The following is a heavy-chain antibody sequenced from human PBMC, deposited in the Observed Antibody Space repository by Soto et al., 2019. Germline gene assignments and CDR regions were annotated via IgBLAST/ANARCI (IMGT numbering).Heavy chain of an antibody. V-gene: IGHV3-33*01. CDR1: GFTFSSYG. J-gene: IGHJ6*02. D-gene: IGHD4-17*01. Sequence: GGSLRLSCAASGFTFSSYGMHWVRQAPGKGLEWVAVIWYDGSNKYYADSVKGRFTISRDNSKNTLYLQMNSLRAEDTAVYYCARLDYGDYVLRGFSPYYGMDVWGQGTTVTVSS. CDR3: ARLDYGDYVLRGFSPYYGMDV. CDR2: IWYDGSNK.